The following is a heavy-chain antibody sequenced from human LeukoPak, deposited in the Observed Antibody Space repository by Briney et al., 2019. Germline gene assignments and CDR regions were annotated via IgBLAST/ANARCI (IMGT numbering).Heavy chain of an antibody. CDR3: ARQIRSLYYFDY. V-gene: IGHV4-30-2*01. CDR1: GGSISSGGYS. Sequence: SETLSLTCAVSGGSISSGGYSWSWIRQPPGKGLEWIGYIYHSGSTYYNPSLKSRVTISVDRSKNQFSLKLSSVTAADTAVYYCARQIRSLYYFDYWGQGTLVTVSS. J-gene: IGHJ4*02. CDR2: IYHSGST.